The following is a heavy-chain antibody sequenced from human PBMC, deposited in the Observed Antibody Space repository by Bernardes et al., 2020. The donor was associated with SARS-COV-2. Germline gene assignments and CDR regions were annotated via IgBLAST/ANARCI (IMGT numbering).Heavy chain of an antibody. D-gene: IGHD2-15*01. CDR1: GYTFTTYY. CDR3: ARDHGGKGGDSPGGY. Sequence: ASVKVSCKASGYTFTTYYMHWVRQAPGQGLEWMGIINPSGGSTTNAQMFQGRVTMTSDTSTSTVYMELSSLRSEDTAVYYCARDHGGKGGDSPGGYWGQGTLVSVSS. CDR2: INPSGGST. V-gene: IGHV1-46*01. J-gene: IGHJ4*02.